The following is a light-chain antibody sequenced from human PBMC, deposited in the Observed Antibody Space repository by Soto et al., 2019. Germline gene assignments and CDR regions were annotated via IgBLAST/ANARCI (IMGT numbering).Light chain of an antibody. CDR2: DAS. CDR3: QQYGSSPRT. V-gene: IGKV3-20*01. Sequence: EIVLTQSPGTLTLSPGERATLSCRVSQSVSSSYLAWYQQKPGQAPRLLIYDASSRATGIPDRFSGSGSGTDFTLTVSRLEPEDFAVYYCQQYGSSPRTFGQGTKVDIK. CDR1: QSVSSSY. J-gene: IGKJ1*01.